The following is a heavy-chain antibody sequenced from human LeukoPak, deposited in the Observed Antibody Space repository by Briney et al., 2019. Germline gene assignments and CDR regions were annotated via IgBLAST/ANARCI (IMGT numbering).Heavy chain of an antibody. V-gene: IGHV3-21*01. Sequence: GGSLRLSCAASGFTFSSYSMNWVRQAPGKGLEWVSSISSSSSYIYYADSVKGRFTISRDNAKNSLYLQMNSLRAEDTAVYYCARDGYNSGGDYYGMDVWGQGTTVTVSS. J-gene: IGHJ6*02. CDR1: GFTFSSYS. CDR3: ARDGYNSGGDYYGMDV. D-gene: IGHD2-2*02. CDR2: ISSSSSYI.